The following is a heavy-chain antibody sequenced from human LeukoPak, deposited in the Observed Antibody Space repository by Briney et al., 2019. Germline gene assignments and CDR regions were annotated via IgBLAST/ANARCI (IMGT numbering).Heavy chain of an antibody. CDR1: GASISNSY. D-gene: IGHD6-19*01. Sequence: SETLSLTCTDSGASISNSYWTCIRHTPGERLEWMGYVYSTGSTNYNSSLKSRVTISIDTSKNQFSLKLTSVTAADTAVYYCARRVEPVAGTGSFDYWGQGTLVTVSS. J-gene: IGHJ4*02. V-gene: IGHV4-59*08. CDR3: ARRVEPVAGTGSFDY. CDR2: VYSTGST.